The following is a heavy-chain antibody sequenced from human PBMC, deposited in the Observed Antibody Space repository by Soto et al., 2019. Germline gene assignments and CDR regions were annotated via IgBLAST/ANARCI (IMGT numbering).Heavy chain of an antibody. CDR3: ARQIYDSDTGPNFQYYFDS. D-gene: IGHD3-22*01. Sequence: PGESLKISCKGSGYSFAGYWITWVRQKPGKGLEWMGRIDPSDSQTYYSPSFRGHVTISATKSITTVFLQWSSLRASDTAMYYCARQIYDSDTGPNFQYYFDSWGQGTPVTVSA. CDR2: IDPSDSQT. V-gene: IGHV5-10-1*01. J-gene: IGHJ4*02. CDR1: GYSFAGYW.